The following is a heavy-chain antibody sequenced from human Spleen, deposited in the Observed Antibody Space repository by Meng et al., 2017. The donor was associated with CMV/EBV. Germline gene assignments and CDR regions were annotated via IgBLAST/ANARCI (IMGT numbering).Heavy chain of an antibody. CDR3: AKDLRYYGSGSYPDY. CDR2: ISDSGGST. V-gene: IGHV3-23*01. J-gene: IGHJ4*02. Sequence: SGFTFSSYAMTWVRQAPGKGLEWVSAISDSGGSTYYADSVKGRFTSSRDNSKNTLYLQMNSLRAEDTAVYYCAKDLRYYGSGSYPDYWGQGTLVTVSS. CDR1: GFTFSSYA. D-gene: IGHD3-10*01.